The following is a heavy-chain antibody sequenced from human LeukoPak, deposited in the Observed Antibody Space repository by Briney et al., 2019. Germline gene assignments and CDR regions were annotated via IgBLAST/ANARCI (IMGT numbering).Heavy chain of an antibody. CDR3: ARRGGEYYFDY. CDR2: ISYDGSNK. Sequence: PGGSQRLSCAASGFTFSNNVIHWVRQAPGKGLEWVAMISYDGSNKYYADSVKGRFTISRDNSKNTLYLQMNSLRAEDTAVYYCARRGGEYYFDYWGQGTLVTVSS. V-gene: IGHV3-30-3*01. J-gene: IGHJ4*02. CDR1: GFTFSNNV.